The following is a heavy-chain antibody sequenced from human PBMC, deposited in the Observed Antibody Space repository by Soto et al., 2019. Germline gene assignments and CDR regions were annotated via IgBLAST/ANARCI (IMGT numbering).Heavy chain of an antibody. Sequence: GGSLRLSCAASGFTFSSYSMNWVRQAPGKGLEWVSYISSSSSTIYYADSVKGRFTISRDNAKNSLYLQMNSLRDEDTAVYYCARDYPIDYGGTNWFDPWGQGTLVTVSS. J-gene: IGHJ5*02. CDR2: ISSSSSTI. CDR3: ARDYPIDYGGTNWFDP. D-gene: IGHD4-17*01. V-gene: IGHV3-48*02. CDR1: GFTFSSYS.